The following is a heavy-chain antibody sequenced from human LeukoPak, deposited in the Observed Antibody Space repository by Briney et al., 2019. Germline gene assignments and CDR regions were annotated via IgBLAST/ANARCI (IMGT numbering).Heavy chain of an antibody. J-gene: IGHJ6*02. Sequence: SETLSLTCTVSGGSISSYYWSWIRQPPGKGLEWIGYIYYSGSTNYNPSLKSRVTISVDTSKNHFSLKLSSVTAADTAVYYCARARGVSYYYYGMDVWGQGTTVTVSS. CDR2: IYYSGST. V-gene: IGHV4-59*01. CDR1: GGSISSYY. CDR3: ARARGVSYYYYGMDV. D-gene: IGHD3-10*01.